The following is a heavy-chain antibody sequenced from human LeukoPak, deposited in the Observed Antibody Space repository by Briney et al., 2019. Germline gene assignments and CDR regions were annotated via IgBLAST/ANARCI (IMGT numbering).Heavy chain of an antibody. CDR1: GFTFSSYA. Sequence: GGSLRLSCAASGFTFSSYAMHWVRQAPGKGLEWVAVISYDGSNKYYADSVKGRFTISRDNSKNTLYLQMNSLRAEDTAVYYCARVFHLNLLLGAFDIWGQGTMVTVSS. D-gene: IGHD3-22*01. CDR2: ISYDGSNK. V-gene: IGHV3-30*04. J-gene: IGHJ3*02. CDR3: ARVFHLNLLLGAFDI.